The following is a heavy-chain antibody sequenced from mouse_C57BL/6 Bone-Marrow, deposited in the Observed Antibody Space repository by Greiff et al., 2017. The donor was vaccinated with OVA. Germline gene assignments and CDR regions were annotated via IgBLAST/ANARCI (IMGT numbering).Heavy chain of an antibody. CDR2: ISSGRSTN. Sequence: VKLMESGGGLVKPGGSLKLSCAASGFTFSDYGMHWVRQAPEEGLEWGAYISSGRSTNYYGDTVKGRFTISRDNAKNTLFLQMTSLRSEDTAMYYCARGYYYGSRGGYAMDYWGQGTSVTVSS. CDR3: ARGYYYGSRGGYAMDY. V-gene: IGHV5-17*01. J-gene: IGHJ4*01. D-gene: IGHD1-1*01. CDR1: GFTFSDYG.